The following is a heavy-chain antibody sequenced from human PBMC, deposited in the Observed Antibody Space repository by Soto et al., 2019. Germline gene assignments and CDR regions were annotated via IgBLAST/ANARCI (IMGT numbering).Heavy chain of an antibody. CDR2: IVPSLDTT. CDR1: GGTFSSSG. CDR3: ARWTQPRYTAVPYAVDV. V-gene: IGHV1-69*11. Sequence: QVHLVQSGTEVKKPGSSVKVSCKASGGTFSSSGFSWVRQAPGQGLEWMGMIVPSLDTTNYAQKFQARVTITADEVTSTAYIELRSLRSEDTAVYYCARWTQPRYTAVPYAVDVLGQGTRVIVSS. D-gene: IGHD5-18*01. J-gene: IGHJ6*02.